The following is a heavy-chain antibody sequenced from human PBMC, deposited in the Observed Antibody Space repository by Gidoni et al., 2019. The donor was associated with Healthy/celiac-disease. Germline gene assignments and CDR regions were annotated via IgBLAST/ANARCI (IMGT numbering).Heavy chain of an antibody. CDR1: GYTFTSYG. D-gene: IGHD3-3*01. V-gene: IGHV1-18*01. J-gene: IGHJ6*02. CDR2: ISACNGNT. CDR3: ARGGGDYDFWSGYYKDGMDV. Sequence: QVHLVLSGADVNKPGASVQVSCKAPGYTFTSYGTSWVRQAPGHGLEWMGWISACNGNTNDAQKLQGRVTMTTDTSTSTAYMELRSLRSDDTAVYYCARGGGDYDFWSGYYKDGMDVWGQGTTVTVSS.